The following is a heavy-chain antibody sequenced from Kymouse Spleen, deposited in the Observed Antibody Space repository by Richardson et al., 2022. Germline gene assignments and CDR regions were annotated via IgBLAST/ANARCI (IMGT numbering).Heavy chain of an antibody. CDR3: ARVGGYSYGLFDY. CDR2: INHSGST. J-gene: IGHJ4*02. CDR1: GGSFSGYY. D-gene: IGHD5-18,IGHD5-18*01. Sequence: QVQLQQWGAGLLKPSETLSLTCAVYGGSFSGYYWSWIRQPPGKGLEWIGEINHSGSTNYNPSLKSRVTISVDTSKNQFSLKLSSVTAADTAVYYCARVGGYSYGLFDYWGQGTLVTVSS. V-gene: IGHV4-34*01.